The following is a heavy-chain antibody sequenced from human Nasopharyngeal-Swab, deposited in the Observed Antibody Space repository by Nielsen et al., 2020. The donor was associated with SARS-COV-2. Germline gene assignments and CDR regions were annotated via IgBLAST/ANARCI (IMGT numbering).Heavy chain of an antibody. CDR3: ARALYSSGWYLDY. CDR1: GFTFSSYW. V-gene: IGHV3-74*01. D-gene: IGHD6-19*01. Sequence: GESLKISCAASGFTFSSYWMHWVRQAPGKGLVWVSRINSDGSSTSYADSAKGRLTISRDNAKNTLYLQMNSLRAEDTAVYYCARALYSSGWYLDYWGQGTLVTVSS. CDR2: INSDGSST. J-gene: IGHJ4*02.